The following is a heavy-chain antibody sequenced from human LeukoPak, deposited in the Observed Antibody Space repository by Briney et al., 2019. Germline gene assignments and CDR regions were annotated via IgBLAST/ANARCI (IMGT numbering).Heavy chain of an antibody. CDR1: GFTFVSYW. CDR3: ARDAPGNAALDY. J-gene: IGHJ4*02. Sequence: GGSLRLSXAASGFTFVSYWMHWVRQAPGKGLVWVSRINGYGSSPDFADSVKGRFTISRDNAKNTLYLQMNSLRAEDTAVYYCARDAPGNAALDYWGQGTLVTVSS. D-gene: IGHD6-6*01. CDR2: INGYGSSP. V-gene: IGHV3-74*01.